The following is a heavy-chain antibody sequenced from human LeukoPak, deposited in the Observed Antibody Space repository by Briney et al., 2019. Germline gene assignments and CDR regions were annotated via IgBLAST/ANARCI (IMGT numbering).Heavy chain of an antibody. CDR2: INHSGST. CDR1: GGSFSGYY. CDR3: ASSPRGLRYSVFSGMDV. V-gene: IGHV4-34*01. Sequence: KPSETLSLTCAVYGGSFSGYYWSWIRQPPGKGLEWIGEINHSGSTNYNPSLKSRVTISVDTSKNQFSLKLSSVTAADTAVYYCASSPRGLRYSVFSGMDVWGKGTTVTVSS. J-gene: IGHJ6*04. D-gene: IGHD3-9*01.